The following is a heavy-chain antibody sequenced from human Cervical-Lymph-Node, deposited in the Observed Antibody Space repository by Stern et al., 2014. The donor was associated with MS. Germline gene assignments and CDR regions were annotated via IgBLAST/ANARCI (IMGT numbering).Heavy chain of an antibody. CDR3: AKSSSPSHYYYYGMDV. Sequence: QVQLVESGGGVVQPGRSLRLSCAASGFTFSSYGMHWVRQAPGKGLEWVAVISYDGSNKYDADSVKCRFTISRDNSKNTLYLQMNSLRAEDTAVYYCAKSSSPSHYYYYGMDVWGQGTTVTVSS. D-gene: IGHD6-6*01. V-gene: IGHV3-30*18. J-gene: IGHJ6*02. CDR1: GFTFSSYG. CDR2: ISYDGSNK.